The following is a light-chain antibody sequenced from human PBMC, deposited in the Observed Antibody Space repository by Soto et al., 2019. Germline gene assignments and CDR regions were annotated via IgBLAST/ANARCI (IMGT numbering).Light chain of an antibody. V-gene: IGKV3D-20*01. CDR2: DAS. Sequence: EIVLTHSPATLALSPGEIAALSCGASQSVSSSYLAWYQQKPGLAPRLLIYDASSRATGIPDRFSGSGSGTDFTLTISRLEPEDFAVYYCQKYGSSSINFGQGTRLEIK. CDR3: QKYGSSSIN. CDR1: QSVSSSY. J-gene: IGKJ5*01.